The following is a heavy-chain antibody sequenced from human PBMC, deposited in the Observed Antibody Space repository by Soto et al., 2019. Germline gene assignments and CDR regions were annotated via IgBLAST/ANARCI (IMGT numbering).Heavy chain of an antibody. CDR3: AKDEGSGSYPDY. V-gene: IGHV3-23*01. Sequence: VGSLRLSCAASGFTFTSYAMSWVRQAPGKGLEWVSLISGSGYSTYYADSVKGRFTISRDNSKNTLYLQMNSLRAEDTAIYYCAKDEGSGSYPDYWGQGTLVTVSS. CDR1: GFTFTSYA. CDR2: ISGSGYST. D-gene: IGHD1-26*01. J-gene: IGHJ4*02.